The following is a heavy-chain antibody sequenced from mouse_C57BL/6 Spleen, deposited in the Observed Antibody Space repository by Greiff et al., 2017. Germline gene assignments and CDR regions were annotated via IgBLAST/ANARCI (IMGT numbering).Heavy chain of an antibody. D-gene: IGHD2-3*01. CDR1: GYTFTSYW. V-gene: IGHV1-50*01. J-gene: IGHJ2*01. CDR2: IDPSDSYT. Sequence: QVQLQQPGAELVKPGASVKLSCKASGYTFTSYWMQWVKQRPGQGLEWIGEIDPSDSYTNYNQKFKGKATLTVDTSSSTAYMQLSSLTSEDSAVYYCARMGKKKGDGHYFDYWGKGTTLTVAS. CDR3: ARMGKKKGDGHYFDY.